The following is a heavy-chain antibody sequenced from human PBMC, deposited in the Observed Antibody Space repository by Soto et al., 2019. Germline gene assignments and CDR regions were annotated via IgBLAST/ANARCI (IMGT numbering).Heavy chain of an antibody. CDR1: GFTFSSYS. CDR3: ARDCSGGSCFDY. CDR2: ISSSSSYI. D-gene: IGHD2-15*01. J-gene: IGHJ4*02. Sequence: GGSLRLSCAASGFTFSSYSMNWVRQAPGKGLEWVSSISSSSSYIYYADSVKGRFTISRDNAKNSLYLQMNSLRAEDTAVYYCARDCSGGSCFDYWGQGTLVTVSS. V-gene: IGHV3-21*01.